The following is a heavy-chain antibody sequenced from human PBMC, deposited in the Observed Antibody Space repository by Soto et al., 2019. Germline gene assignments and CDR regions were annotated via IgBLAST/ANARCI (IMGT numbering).Heavy chain of an antibody. CDR1: GGSISSSSYY. Sequence: PSETLSLTCTVSGGSISSSSYYWGWIRQPPGKGLEWIGSIYYSGSTYYNPSLKSRVTISVDTSKNQFSLKLSSVTAADTAVYYCARHASRPTWFDPWGQGTLVTVSS. J-gene: IGHJ5*02. CDR3: ARHASRPTWFDP. V-gene: IGHV4-39*01. CDR2: IYYSGST. D-gene: IGHD6-13*01.